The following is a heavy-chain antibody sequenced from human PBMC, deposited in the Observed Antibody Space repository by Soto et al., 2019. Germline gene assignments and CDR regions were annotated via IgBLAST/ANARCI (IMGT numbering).Heavy chain of an antibody. CDR1: GFTFGDYA. D-gene: IGHD6-19*01. CDR2: IRSKAYGGTT. CDR3: TSPQGDHGSGIAVD. Sequence: HPGGSLRLSCTASGFTFGDYAMSWFRQAPGKGLEWVGFIRSKAYGGTTEYAASVKGRFTISRDDSKSIAYLQMNSLKTEDTAVYYCTSPQGDHGSGIAVDWGQGTLVTVSS. J-gene: IGHJ4*02. V-gene: IGHV3-49*03.